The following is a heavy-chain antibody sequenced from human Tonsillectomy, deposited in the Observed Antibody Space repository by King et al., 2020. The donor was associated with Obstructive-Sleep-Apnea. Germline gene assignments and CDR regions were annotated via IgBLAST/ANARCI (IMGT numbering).Heavy chain of an antibody. D-gene: IGHD2-15*01. CDR1: GYSISRGFY. V-gene: IGHV4-38-2*02. CDR2: IHHSGGT. J-gene: IGHJ4*02. CDR3: ARDPNSGGGSCYFDY. Sequence: QLQESGPGLVKPSETLSLTCAVSGYSISRGFYCGWIRQPPGKGLEWIGGIHHSGGTYYNPSLRIRVTISCDTSKNQFSLKRRSVTATDTAVYHCARDPNSGGGSCYFDYWGQGTLVAVSS.